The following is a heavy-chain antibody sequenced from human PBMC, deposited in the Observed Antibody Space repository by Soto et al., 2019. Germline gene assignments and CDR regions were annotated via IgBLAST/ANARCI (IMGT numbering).Heavy chain of an antibody. Sequence: XGSLILSCAASGFTFKESAMNWVRQAPGKGLEWVASISDAGASTWYAESVRGRLSISRDNSKNTLYLQMNSLRGEDTAVYYCAKGRGSGWAWYFDNWGHGTLATVSS. CDR1: GFTFKESA. V-gene: IGHV3-23*01. J-gene: IGHJ4*01. D-gene: IGHD6-19*01. CDR2: ISDAGAST. CDR3: AKGRGSGWAWYFDN.